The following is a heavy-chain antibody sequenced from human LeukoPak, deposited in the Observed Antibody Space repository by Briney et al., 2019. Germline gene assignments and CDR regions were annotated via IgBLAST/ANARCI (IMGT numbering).Heavy chain of an antibody. V-gene: IGHV3-20*04. Sequence: GSLRLSCAASGFTFDDYGMTWVRQAPGKGLEWVSGINWNGGSTSYADSVKGRFTISRDNAKNSLYLQMNSLRAEDTALYYCARGAYCSGGRCPGAFDIWGQGTMVTVSS. CDR3: ARGAYCSGGRCPGAFDI. J-gene: IGHJ3*02. D-gene: IGHD2-15*01. CDR1: GFTFDDYG. CDR2: INWNGGST.